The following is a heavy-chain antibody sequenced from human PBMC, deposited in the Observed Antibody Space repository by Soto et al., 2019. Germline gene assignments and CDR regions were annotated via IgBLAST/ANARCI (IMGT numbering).Heavy chain of an antibody. Sequence: SETLSLTCTVSGGSISSGGYYWSWIRQHPGKGLEWIGYIYFSGSTYYNPSLKSRVTISVFTSKNQFSLKLSSVTAADTAVYYCARDSAAAGIFDYWGQGTLVTVSS. V-gene: IGHV4-31*03. CDR3: ARDSAAAGIFDY. J-gene: IGHJ4*02. D-gene: IGHD6-13*01. CDR1: GGSISSGGYY. CDR2: IYFSGST.